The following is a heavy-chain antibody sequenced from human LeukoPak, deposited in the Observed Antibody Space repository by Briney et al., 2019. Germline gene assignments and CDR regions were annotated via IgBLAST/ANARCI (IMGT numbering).Heavy chain of an antibody. CDR2: ISYDGSNK. CDR1: GFTFSSYS. D-gene: IGHD3-22*01. Sequence: PGGSLRLSCAASGFTFSSYSMNWVRQAPGKGLEWVAVISYDGSNKYYADSVKGRFTISRDNSKNTLYLQMNSLRAEDTAVYYCARDSSPYYDSSGYSWGWGSGLGGAFDYWGQGTLVTVSS. J-gene: IGHJ4*02. CDR3: ARDSSPYYDSSGYSWGWGSGLGGAFDY. V-gene: IGHV3-30*03.